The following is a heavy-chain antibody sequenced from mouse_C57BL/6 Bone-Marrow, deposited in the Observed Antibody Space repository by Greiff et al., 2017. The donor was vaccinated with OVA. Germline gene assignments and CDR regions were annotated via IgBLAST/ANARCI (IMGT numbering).Heavy chain of an antibody. CDR2: IDPENGDT. D-gene: IGHD1-1*01. Sequence: EVQRVESGAELVRPGASVKLSCTASGFNIKDDYMHWVKQRPEQGLEWIGWIDPENGDTEYASKFQGKATITADTSSNTAYLQLSSLTSEDTAVYYCTLYGRDFDYWGQGTTLTVSS. CDR3: TLYGRDFDY. CDR1: GFNIKDDY. J-gene: IGHJ2*01. V-gene: IGHV14-4*01.